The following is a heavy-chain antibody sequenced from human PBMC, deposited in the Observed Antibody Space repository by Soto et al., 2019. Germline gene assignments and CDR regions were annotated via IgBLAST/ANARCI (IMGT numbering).Heavy chain of an antibody. V-gene: IGHV4-34*01. CDR3: ARGSTREGGCYLYYFDY. J-gene: IGHJ4*02. Sequence: PSETLSLTCAVYGGSFSTYYWSWIRQPPGKGLEWIGEINHSGSTNYNPSLKSRVTISVDTSKNQFSLKLSTVTAADTAVYYCARGSTREGGCYLYYFDYWGQGTLVTVSS. CDR2: INHSGST. CDR1: GGSFSTYY. D-gene: IGHD1-26*01.